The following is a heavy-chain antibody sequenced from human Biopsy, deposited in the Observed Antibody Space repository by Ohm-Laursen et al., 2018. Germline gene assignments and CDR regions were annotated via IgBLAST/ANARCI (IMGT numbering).Heavy chain of an antibody. CDR1: GDSVTKYY. CDR2: IYYSVMT. D-gene: IGHD4-11*01. Sequence: SDTLSLTCTVSGDSVTKYYWSWIRQPPGKGLEWIGHIYYSVMTNYNPSLQSRVSISVATSGNQVSLTLSSVTAADTAVYYCARDSGILNYGNFKYYHYYGMDVWGQGTKVTVSS. J-gene: IGHJ6*02. CDR3: ARDSGILNYGNFKYYHYYGMDV. V-gene: IGHV4-59*02.